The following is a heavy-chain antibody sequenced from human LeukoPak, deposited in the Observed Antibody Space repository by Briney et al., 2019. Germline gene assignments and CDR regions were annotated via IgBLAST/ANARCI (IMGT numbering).Heavy chain of an antibody. CDR3: ASSRIQGTPLYFDY. CDR2: IYHSGST. J-gene: IGHJ4*02. Sequence: PSETLSLTCAVSGGSISSGGYSWSWIRQPPGKGLEWIGYIYHSGSTYYNPSLKSRVTISVDRSKNQFSLKLSSVTAADTAVYYCASSRIQGTPLYFDYWGQGTLVTVSS. CDR1: GGSISSGGYS. D-gene: IGHD5-18*01. V-gene: IGHV4-30-2*01.